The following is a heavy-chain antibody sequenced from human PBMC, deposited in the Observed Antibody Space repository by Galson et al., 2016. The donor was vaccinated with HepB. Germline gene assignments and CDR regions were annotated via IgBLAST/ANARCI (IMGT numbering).Heavy chain of an antibody. CDR2: ISFDGSSK. CDR3: AHIHSGTYAFGI. D-gene: IGHD1-26*01. J-gene: IGHJ3*02. CDR1: GFTFNNYA. Sequence: SLRLSCAGSGFTFNNYAMHWVRQAPGQGLEWVAVISFDGSSKYYADSVKGRFTISRDNSKNTVYLLMNSLRAEDTAVYYCAHIHSGTYAFGIWGQGTTVTVSS. V-gene: IGHV3-30*04.